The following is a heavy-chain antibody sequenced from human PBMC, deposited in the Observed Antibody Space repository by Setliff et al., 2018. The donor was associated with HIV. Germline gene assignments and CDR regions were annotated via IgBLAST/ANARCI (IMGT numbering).Heavy chain of an antibody. D-gene: IGHD3-16*02. CDR3: ARDSGPYHDYVWGTYRPIYFQH. J-gene: IGHJ1*01. CDR1: GFTFSAYE. V-gene: IGHV3-48*03. CDR2: ISGGSDTI. Sequence: PGGSLRLSCAASGFTFSAYEMIWVRQAPGKGLEWLSYISGGSDTIYYADSVKGRFTIARDNAENTLFLQMDSLRAEDTAVYYCARDSGPYHDYVWGTYRPIYFQHWGQGTLVTVSS.